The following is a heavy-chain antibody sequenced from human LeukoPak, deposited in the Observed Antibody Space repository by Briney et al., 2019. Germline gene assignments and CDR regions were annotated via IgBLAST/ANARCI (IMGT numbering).Heavy chain of an antibody. D-gene: IGHD2-2*02. CDR1: GFTFSRSW. J-gene: IGHJ6*04. V-gene: IGHV3-7*01. Sequence: GGSLRLSCAASGFTFSRSWMTWVRQAPGKGLEWVANIKPDGSEKNYVVSVKGRFTIYRDNAKNSLHLKMNSLRAEDTAVYYCAREYCSSTTCYTALDVWGKGTTVTVSS. CDR2: IKPDGSEK. CDR3: AREYCSSTTCYTALDV.